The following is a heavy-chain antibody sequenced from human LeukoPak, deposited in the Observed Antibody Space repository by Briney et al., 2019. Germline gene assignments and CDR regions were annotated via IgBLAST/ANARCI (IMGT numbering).Heavy chain of an antibody. CDR2: ISGSGGST. D-gene: IGHD3-10*01. CDR1: GFTFSSYA. CDR3: AKNRLNYYGSGSPSAFDY. V-gene: IGHV3-23*01. Sequence: GGALRLPCAASGFTFSSYAMSWVRQAPGKGLEWVSAISGSGGSTYYADSVKGRFTISRDNYKNTLYLQMNSLRAEDTAVYYCAKNRLNYYGSGSPSAFDYWGQGTLVTVSS. J-gene: IGHJ4*02.